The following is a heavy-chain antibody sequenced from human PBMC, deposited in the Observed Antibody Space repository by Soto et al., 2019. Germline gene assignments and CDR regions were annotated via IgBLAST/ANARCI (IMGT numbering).Heavy chain of an antibody. Sequence: PGESLKISCKGSGYSFTSYWIGWVRQMPGKGLEWMGIIYPGDSDTRYSPSFQGHVTISADKSISTAYLQWSSLKASDTAMYYCARFSIAAADYYGMDVWGQGTTVTVSS. V-gene: IGHV5-51*01. D-gene: IGHD6-13*01. CDR2: IYPGDSDT. J-gene: IGHJ6*02. CDR3: ARFSIAAADYYGMDV. CDR1: GYSFTSYW.